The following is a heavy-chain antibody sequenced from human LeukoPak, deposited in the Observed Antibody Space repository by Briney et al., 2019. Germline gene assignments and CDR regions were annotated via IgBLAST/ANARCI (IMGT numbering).Heavy chain of an antibody. CDR1: GGSISSTNYY. CDR2: IYYSGST. Sequence: SETLSLTCTVSGGSISSTNYYWGWIRQPPGKGLEWIGTIYYSGSTYYSPSLKSRLTISVDTSKNQFSLKLSSVTAADTAVYYCARLATPSTMAARGRSWFESWGQGTLVTVSS. D-gene: IGHD6-6*01. J-gene: IGHJ5*01. V-gene: IGHV4-39*07. CDR3: ARLATPSTMAARGRSWFES.